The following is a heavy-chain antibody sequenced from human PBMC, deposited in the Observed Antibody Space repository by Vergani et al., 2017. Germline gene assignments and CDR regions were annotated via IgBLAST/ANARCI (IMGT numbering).Heavy chain of an antibody. Sequence: QVQLVQSGAEVKKPGSSVKVSCKASGGTFSSYTISWVRQAPGQGLEWMGRIIPILGIANYAQKFQGRVTITADKSTSTAYLELGGLRSEDTAVYYCAGGAVAQQLVPGANWMDAWGQGTLVTVSS. J-gene: IGHJ5*02. D-gene: IGHD6-13*01. CDR3: AGGAVAQQLVPGANWMDA. CDR2: IIPILGIA. CDR1: GGTFSSYT. V-gene: IGHV1-69*02.